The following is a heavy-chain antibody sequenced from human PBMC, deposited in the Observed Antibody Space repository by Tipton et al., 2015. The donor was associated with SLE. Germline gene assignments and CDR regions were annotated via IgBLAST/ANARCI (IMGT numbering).Heavy chain of an antibody. J-gene: IGHJ4*02. V-gene: IGHV3-7*03. D-gene: IGHD2-15*01. CDR3: AKDWWELDY. CDR2: IKQDGSEK. CDR1: GFTFSSYW. Sequence: SLRLSCAASGFTFSSYWMSWVRQAPGKGLEWVANIKQDGSEKYYVDSVKGRFTISRDNSKNTLYLQMNSLRAEDTAVYYCAKDWWELDYWGQGTLVTVSS.